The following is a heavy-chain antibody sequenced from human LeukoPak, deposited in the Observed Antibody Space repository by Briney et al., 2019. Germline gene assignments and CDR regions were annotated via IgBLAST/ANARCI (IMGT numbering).Heavy chain of an antibody. CDR2: INTDGSTT. CDR1: GFTFSSYW. V-gene: IGHV3-74*01. Sequence: PGGSLRLSCTVSGFTFSSYWMHWVRQAPGMGLVWVSRINTDGSTTSYADSVKGRFTISRDNAKNTLHLQMSSLRAEDTAVYYCAKTSLLAVVHYFDYWGQGTLVTVSS. CDR3: AKTSLLAVVHYFDY. D-gene: IGHD6-19*01. J-gene: IGHJ4*02.